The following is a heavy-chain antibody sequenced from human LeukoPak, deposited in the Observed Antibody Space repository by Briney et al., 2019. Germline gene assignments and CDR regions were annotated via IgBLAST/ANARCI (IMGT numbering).Heavy chain of an antibody. J-gene: IGHJ1*01. D-gene: IGHD6-13*01. CDR3: ARDQAAGDAEYSQH. CDR2: VDYSGRT. V-gene: IGHV4-39*07. Sequence: SETLSLTCTVSGGSVSSSGYYWGWVRQPPGKGLEWIGSVDYSGRTYYIPSLTSRITISLDTSRNQFSLKLTSATAADTAVYYCARDQAAGDAEYSQHWGQGILVTVSS. CDR1: GGSVSSSGYY.